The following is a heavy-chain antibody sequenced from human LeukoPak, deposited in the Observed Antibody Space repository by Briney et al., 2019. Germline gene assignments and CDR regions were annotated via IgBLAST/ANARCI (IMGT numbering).Heavy chain of an antibody. V-gene: IGHV3-7*01. CDR1: GFTFSSYW. CDR3: ARHKYYYGSGSYSSGPFDY. Sequence: GGSLRLSCAASGFTFSSYWMSWVRQAPGKGLEWVANIKQDGSEKYYVDSVKGRFTISRDNAKNSLYLQMNSLRAADTAVYYCARHKYYYGSGSYSSGPFDYWGQGTLVTVSS. J-gene: IGHJ4*02. CDR2: IKQDGSEK. D-gene: IGHD3-10*01.